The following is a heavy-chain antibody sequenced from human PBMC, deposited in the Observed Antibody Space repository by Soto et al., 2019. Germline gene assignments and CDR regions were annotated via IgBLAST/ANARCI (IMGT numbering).Heavy chain of an antibody. V-gene: IGHV3-33*01. D-gene: IGHD1-26*01. CDR2: IWYDGSNK. J-gene: IGHJ4*02. Sequence: QVQLVESGGGVVQPGRSLRLSCAASGFTFSSYGMHWVRQAPGKGLEWVAVIWYDGSNKYYADSVKGQFTISRDNSKNTLYLQMNSLRAEDTAVYYCARETIVGANRYFDYWGQGTLVTVSS. CDR3: ARETIVGANRYFDY. CDR1: GFTFSSYG.